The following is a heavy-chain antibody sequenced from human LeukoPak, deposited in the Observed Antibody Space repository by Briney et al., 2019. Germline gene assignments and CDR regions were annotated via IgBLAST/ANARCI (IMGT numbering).Heavy chain of an antibody. V-gene: IGHV3-21*04. D-gene: IGHD3-10*01. CDR2: ISSSSSTI. CDR1: GFTFSSYS. J-gene: IGHJ4*02. Sequence: GGSLRLSCAASGFTFSSYSMNWVRQAPGKGLEWVSSISSSSSTIYYADSVKGRFTISRDNAKNSLYLQMNSLRAEDTAVYYCARYASGSYTFDYWGQGTLVTVSS. CDR3: ARYASGSYTFDY.